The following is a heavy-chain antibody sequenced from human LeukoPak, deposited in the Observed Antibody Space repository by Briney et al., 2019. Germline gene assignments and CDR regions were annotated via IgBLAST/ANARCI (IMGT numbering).Heavy chain of an antibody. D-gene: IGHD6-13*01. CDR1: GFTFSKYA. Sequence: GGSLRLSCVVSGFTFSKYAMSWVRQAPEKGLEWVSGISGDGTNTYYADSVKGRFTISRDNSKNTLYLQMNSLRAEDTAVYYCAKIGPAAAPGYYFDYWGQGTLVTVSS. CDR3: AKIGPAAAPGYYFDY. J-gene: IGHJ4*02. V-gene: IGHV3-23*01. CDR2: ISGDGTNT.